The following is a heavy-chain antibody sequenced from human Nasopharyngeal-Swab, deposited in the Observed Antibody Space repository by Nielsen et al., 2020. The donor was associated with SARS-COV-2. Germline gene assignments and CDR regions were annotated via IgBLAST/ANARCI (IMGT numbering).Heavy chain of an antibody. CDR1: GGSISSSSYY. Sequence: SETLSLTYTVSGGSISSSSYYWGWIRQPPGKGLEWIGSIYYSGSTYYNPSLKSRVTISVDTSKNQFSLKLSSVTAADTAVYYCASAVWYFDLWGRGTLVTVSS. J-gene: IGHJ2*01. V-gene: IGHV4-39*01. CDR2: IYYSGST. CDR3: ASAVWYFDL.